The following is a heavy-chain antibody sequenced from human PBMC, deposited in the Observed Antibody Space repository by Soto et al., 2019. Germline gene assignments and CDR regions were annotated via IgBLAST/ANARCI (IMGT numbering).Heavy chain of an antibody. CDR3: AILIDYGDYEEDY. J-gene: IGHJ4*02. Sequence: GGSLRLSCAASGFTFSSYAMSWVRQAPGKGLEWVSAISGSGGSTYYADSVKGRFTISRDNSKNTLYLQMNGLRAEDTAVYYCAILIDYGDYEEDYWGQGTLVTVSS. CDR1: GFTFSSYA. D-gene: IGHD4-17*01. V-gene: IGHV3-23*01. CDR2: ISGSGGST.